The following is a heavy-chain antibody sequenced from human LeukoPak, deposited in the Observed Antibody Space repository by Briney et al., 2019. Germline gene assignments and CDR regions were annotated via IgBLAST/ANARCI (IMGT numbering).Heavy chain of an antibody. D-gene: IGHD4-17*01. CDR3: AKDHPYGDHTGATDFDY. Sequence: PGGSLRLSCAASGFTFSSYAMSWVRQAPGKGLEWVSAISGSGGSTYYADSVKGRFTISRDNSKNTLYLQMNSLRAEDTAVYYCAKDHPYGDHTGATDFDYWGQGTLVTVSS. CDR2: ISGSGGST. CDR1: GFTFSSYA. J-gene: IGHJ4*02. V-gene: IGHV3-23*01.